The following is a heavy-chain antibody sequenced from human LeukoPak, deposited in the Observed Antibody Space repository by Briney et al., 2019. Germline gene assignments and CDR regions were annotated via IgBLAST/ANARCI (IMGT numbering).Heavy chain of an antibody. J-gene: IGHJ5*02. Sequence: SETLSLTCAVYGGSFSGYYWSWIRQPPGKGLEWIGEINHSGSTNYNPSLKSRVTISVDTSKNQFSLKLSSVTAADTAVYYCARATPIVVVPAAILGWFDPWGHGTLVTVSS. V-gene: IGHV4-34*01. CDR1: GGSFSGYY. CDR3: ARATPIVVVPAAILGWFDP. D-gene: IGHD2-2*02. CDR2: INHSGST.